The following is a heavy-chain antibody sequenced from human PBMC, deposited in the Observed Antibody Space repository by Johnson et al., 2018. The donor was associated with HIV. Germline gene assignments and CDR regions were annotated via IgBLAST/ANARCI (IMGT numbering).Heavy chain of an antibody. D-gene: IGHD4-17*01. CDR1: GFTFDDYA. Sequence: VQLVESGGGLVQPGRSLRLSCAASGFTFDDYAMHWVRQAPGKGLEWVSLLSWDGGRTYSGDPVKGRFPISRDNSKNSLYLQMNSLRLDDTAVYFCARSTGAFDMWGQGTMVTVSS. CDR3: ARSTGAFDM. V-gene: IGHV3-43D*03. CDR2: LSWDGGRT. J-gene: IGHJ3*02.